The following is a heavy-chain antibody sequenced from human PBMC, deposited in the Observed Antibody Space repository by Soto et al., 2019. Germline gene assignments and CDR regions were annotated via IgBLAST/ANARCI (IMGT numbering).Heavy chain of an antibody. CDR1: GGSISCHY. J-gene: IGHJ6*03. Sequence: PSETLSLTCTVSGGSISCHYLSWIRQPPGKGLEWVGYISYTGSTNYNPSLKSRATISADTSKNLFSLRLSSVTAADTAIYYCARDPDWKNKYYMDVWGKGTTVTVSS. CDR3: ARDPDWKNKYYMDV. CDR2: ISYTGST. V-gene: IGHV4-59*11. D-gene: IGHD1-1*01.